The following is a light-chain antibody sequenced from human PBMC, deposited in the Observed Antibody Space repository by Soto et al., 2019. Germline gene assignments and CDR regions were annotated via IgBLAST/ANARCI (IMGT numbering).Light chain of an antibody. CDR1: QSVGNNY. CDR3: QQCATPPLT. Sequence: DIVLTQSPGTLSLPPGERATLSCRASQSVGNNYIAWYQQKPGQAPRLLIYDASSRATGIPDRFSGSGSGTDFTLTINRLEPEDFAVYYCQQCATPPLTFGQGTKVDIK. J-gene: IGKJ1*01. CDR2: DAS. V-gene: IGKV3-20*01.